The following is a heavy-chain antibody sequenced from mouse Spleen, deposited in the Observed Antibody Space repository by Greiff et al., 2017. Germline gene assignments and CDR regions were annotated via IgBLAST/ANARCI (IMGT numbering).Heavy chain of an antibody. D-gene: IGHD4-1*01. CDR2: ISNGGGST. V-gene: IGHV5-12*02. J-gene: IGHJ2*01. CDR3: ARQNWDGVDY. Sequence: EVKLMESGGGLVQPGGSLKLSCATSGFTFSDYYMYWVRQTPEKRLEWVAYISNGGGSTYYPDTVKGRFTISRDNAKNTLYLQMSRLKSEDTAMYYCARQNWDGVDYWGQGTTLTVSS. CDR1: GFTFSDYY.